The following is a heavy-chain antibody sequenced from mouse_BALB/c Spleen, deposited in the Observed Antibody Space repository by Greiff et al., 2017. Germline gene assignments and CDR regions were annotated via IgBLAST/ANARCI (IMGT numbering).Heavy chain of an antibody. CDR3: ARNFYGSSSYYYAMDY. V-gene: IGHV2-4-1*01. CDR2: IWSGGST. CDR1: GFSLTSYG. Sequence: VMLVESGPGLVQPSQSLSITCTVSGFSLTSYGVHWVRQSPGKGLEWLGVIWSGGSTDYNAAFISRLSISKDNSKSQVFFKMNSLQADDTAIYYCARNFYGSSSYYYAMDYWGQGTSVTVAS. J-gene: IGHJ4*01. D-gene: IGHD1-1*01.